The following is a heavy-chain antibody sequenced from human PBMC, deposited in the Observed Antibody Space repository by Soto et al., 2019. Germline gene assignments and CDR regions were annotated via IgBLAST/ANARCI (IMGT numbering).Heavy chain of an antibody. Sequence: SETLSLTCTISGGSVSTYYWSWIRQPPGKELEWIGPTSYSGNTNYNPSLKSRVAMAVDTSKNQFSLTLSSVTAADTAVYYCARDGVGPFDHWGQGTLVTVSS. CDR3: ARDGVGPFDH. D-gene: IGHD3-3*01. CDR2: TSYSGNT. J-gene: IGHJ4*02. CDR1: GGSVSTYY. V-gene: IGHV4-59*02.